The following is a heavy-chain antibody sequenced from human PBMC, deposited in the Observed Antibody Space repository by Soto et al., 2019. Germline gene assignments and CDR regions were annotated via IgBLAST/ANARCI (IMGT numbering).Heavy chain of an antibody. CDR2: IKPNTDDT. CDR1: GFSISGFY. V-gene: IGHV1-2*02. CDR3: ARSPYSLEADGQHYYYGMDL. D-gene: IGHD2-15*01. Sequence: QVQLVQSGAAVKRPGASVKVSCEPSGFSISGFYVHWVRQAPGQGLEWMGWIKPNTDDTGYAQKFQGRVALTWDTSSSAGYLDLSRMGSDDTAVYYCARSPYSLEADGQHYYYGMDLWGLGTTVTVSS. J-gene: IGHJ6*02.